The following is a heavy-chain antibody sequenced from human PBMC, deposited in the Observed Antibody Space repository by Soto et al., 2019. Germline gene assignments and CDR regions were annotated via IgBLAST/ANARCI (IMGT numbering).Heavy chain of an antibody. Sequence: QVQLVESGGGVVQPGRSLRLSCAASGFTFRSYAMHWVRQAPGKGLEWVAVISYDGSNKYYADSVKGRFTISRDNSKNTLYLQMNSLRAEDTAVYYCARDYIGYCSGGSCYYYYYGMDVWGQGTTVTVSS. J-gene: IGHJ6*02. CDR3: ARDYIGYCSGGSCYYYYYGMDV. V-gene: IGHV3-30-3*01. CDR2: ISYDGSNK. CDR1: GFTFRSYA. D-gene: IGHD2-15*01.